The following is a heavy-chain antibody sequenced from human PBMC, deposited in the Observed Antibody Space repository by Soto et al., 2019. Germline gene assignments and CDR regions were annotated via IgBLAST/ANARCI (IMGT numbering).Heavy chain of an antibody. CDR3: ARQIYDSDTGPNFQYYFDS. J-gene: IGHJ4*02. D-gene: IGHD3-22*01. CDR1: GYRFAGYW. V-gene: IGHV5-10-1*01. Sequence: GESLKISCKGSGYRFAGYWITWVRQKPGKGLEWMGRIDPSDSQTYYSTSFRGHVTISVTKSITTVFLQWSSLRASDTAMYYCARQIYDSDTGPNFQYYFDSWGQGTPVTVSS. CDR2: IDPSDSQT.